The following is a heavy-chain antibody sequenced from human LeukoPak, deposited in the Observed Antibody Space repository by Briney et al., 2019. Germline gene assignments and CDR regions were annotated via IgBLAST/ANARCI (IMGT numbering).Heavy chain of an antibody. V-gene: IGHV4-59*01. CDR2: IYYSGST. CDR3: ARGGLYGYYYDSSGYYTDY. D-gene: IGHD3-22*01. CDR1: GGSISSYD. Sequence: PSETLSLTCTVSGGSISSYDWSWIRQPPGKGLEWIGYIYYSGSTNYNPSLKSRVTISVDTSKNQFSLKLSSVTAADTAVYYCARGGLYGYYYDSSGYYTDYWGQGTLVTVSS. J-gene: IGHJ4*02.